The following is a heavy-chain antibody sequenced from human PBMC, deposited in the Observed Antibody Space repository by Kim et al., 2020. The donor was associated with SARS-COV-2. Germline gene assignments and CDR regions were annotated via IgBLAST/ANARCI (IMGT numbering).Heavy chain of an antibody. V-gene: IGHV3-23*01. J-gene: IGHJ5*02. D-gene: IGHD2-21*01. CDR2: IGSAGKM. Sequence: GGSLRLSCAASGFTFSIYAMSWVRQAPGQGLEWISTIGSAGKMFYADSVKGRFFISRDESKNTLYLDMNNLRAGDTAVYYCAKDGVAGKGVYDWFDPWG. CDR3: AKDGVAGKGVYDWFDP. CDR1: GFTFSIYA.